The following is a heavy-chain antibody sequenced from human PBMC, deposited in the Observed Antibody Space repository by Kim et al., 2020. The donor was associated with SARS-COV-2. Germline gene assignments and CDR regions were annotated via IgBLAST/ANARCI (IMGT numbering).Heavy chain of an antibody. Sequence: SETLSLTCAVSGGSISSSNWWSWVRQPPGKGLEWIGEIYHSGSTNYNPSLKSRVTISVDKSKNQFSLKLSSVTAADTAVYYCARDQQMVREGPTQYYYYYYGMDVWGQGTTVTVSS. V-gene: IGHV4-4*02. D-gene: IGHD3-10*01. CDR2: IYHSGST. J-gene: IGHJ6*02. CDR1: GGSISSSNW. CDR3: ARDQQMVREGPTQYYYYYYGMDV.